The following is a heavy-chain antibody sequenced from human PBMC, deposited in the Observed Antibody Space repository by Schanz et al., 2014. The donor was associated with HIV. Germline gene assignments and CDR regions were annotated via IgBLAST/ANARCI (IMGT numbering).Heavy chain of an antibody. CDR2: IHHSGDT. Sequence: QVRLQESGPGLVKPSQTLSLTCTVSGGSITSDGYYWSWVRQLPGKGLQWIGYIHHSGDTYYDASRRRRVTVSMDTSKNRFSLKMTAVTAADTAVYYCARSQDTSWFFWGQGTLVTVSS. CDR3: ARSQDTSWFF. J-gene: IGHJ4*02. CDR1: GGSITSDGYY. D-gene: IGHD2-2*01. V-gene: IGHV4-31*04.